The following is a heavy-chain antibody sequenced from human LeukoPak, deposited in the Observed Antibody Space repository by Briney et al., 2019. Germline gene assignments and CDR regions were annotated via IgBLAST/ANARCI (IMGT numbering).Heavy chain of an antibody. Sequence: QPGGSLRLSCAASGFTFSSYAMSWVRQAPGKGLEWVSAISGSGGSTYYADSVKGRFTISRDNSKNTLYLQMNSLRAEDTAVYYCARVGLGYSYGFDYWGQGTLVTVSS. J-gene: IGHJ4*02. CDR2: ISGSGGST. D-gene: IGHD5-18*01. CDR3: ARVGLGYSYGFDY. CDR1: GFTFSSYA. V-gene: IGHV3-23*01.